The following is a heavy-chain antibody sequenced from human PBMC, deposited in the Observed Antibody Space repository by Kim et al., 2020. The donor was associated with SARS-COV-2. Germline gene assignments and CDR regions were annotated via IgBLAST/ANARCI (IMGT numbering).Heavy chain of an antibody. CDR3: ARDSSYSSGWYLGFEKNWFDP. CDR1: GYTFTGYY. J-gene: IGHJ5*02. D-gene: IGHD6-19*01. Sequence: ASVKVSCKASGYTFTGYYMHWVRQAPGQGLEWMGWINPNSGGTNYAQKFQGRVTMTRDTSISTAYMELSRLRSDDTAVYYCARDSSYSSGWYLGFEKNWFDPWGQGTLVTVSS. CDR2: INPNSGGT. V-gene: IGHV1-2*02.